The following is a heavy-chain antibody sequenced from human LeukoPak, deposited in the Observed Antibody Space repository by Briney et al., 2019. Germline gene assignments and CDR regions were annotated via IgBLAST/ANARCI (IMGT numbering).Heavy chain of an antibody. D-gene: IGHD3-22*01. CDR3: ARVGYYDSSGYYKPPVYFDY. CDR2: IYYSGST. CDR1: GGSISSYY. J-gene: IGHJ4*02. Sequence: SETLSLTCTASGGSISSYYWSWIRQPPGKGLEWIGYIYYSGSTNYNPSLKSRVTISVDTSKNQFSLKLSSVTAADTAVYYCARVGYYDSSGYYKPPVYFDYWGQGTLVTVSS. V-gene: IGHV4-59*01.